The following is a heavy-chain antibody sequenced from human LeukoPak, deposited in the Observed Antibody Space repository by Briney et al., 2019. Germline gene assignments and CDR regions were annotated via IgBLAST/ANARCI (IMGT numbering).Heavy chain of an antibody. D-gene: IGHD6-13*01. J-gene: IGHJ4*02. CDR2: ISWNSGSI. Sequence: PGGSLRLSCAASGFTFDDYAMHWVRQAPGKGLEWVSGISWNSGSIGYADSVKGRFTISRDNAKNSLYLQMNSLRAEDTALYYCAKGPGYTSSWYLRNFDYWGQGTLVTVSS. CDR3: AKGPGYTSSWYLRNFDY. CDR1: GFTFDDYA. V-gene: IGHV3-9*01.